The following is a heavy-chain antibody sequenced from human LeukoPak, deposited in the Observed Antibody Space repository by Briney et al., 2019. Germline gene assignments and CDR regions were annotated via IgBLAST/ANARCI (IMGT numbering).Heavy chain of an antibody. CDR3: ARDGPVPATADAFDF. D-gene: IGHD2-2*01. CDR1: GYSFTNYW. V-gene: IGHV5-51*01. CDR2: IYPGDSDI. J-gene: IGHJ3*01. Sequence: PGESLKISFKGPGYSFTNYWIAWVRQMPGKGLEWMGIIYPGDSDIRNSPSFQGQVTISADKPISTVYLQWSSLKASDTAMYYCARDGPVPATADAFDFWGQGTMVTVSS.